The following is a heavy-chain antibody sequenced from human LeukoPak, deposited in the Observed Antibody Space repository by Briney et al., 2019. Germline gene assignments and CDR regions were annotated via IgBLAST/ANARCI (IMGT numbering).Heavy chain of an antibody. CDR2: INHSGST. D-gene: IGHD2/OR15-2a*01. CDR1: GGSFSGYY. Sequence: SETLSLTCAVYGGSFSGYYWSWIRQPPGKGLEWIGEINHSGSTNYNPSLKSRVTISVDTSKNQFSLKLSSVTAADTAVYYCARGSIRAYDAFDIWGQGTMVTVPS. CDR3: ARGSIRAYDAFDI. V-gene: IGHV4-34*01. J-gene: IGHJ3*02.